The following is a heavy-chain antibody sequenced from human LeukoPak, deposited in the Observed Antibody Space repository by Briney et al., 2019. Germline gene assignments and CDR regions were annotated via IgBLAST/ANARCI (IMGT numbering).Heavy chain of an antibody. CDR2: TYYRSKWYN. CDR1: GDRVFSYSAA. D-gene: IGHD2-15*01. J-gene: IGHJ5*02. CDR3: ARGGYCSGGSCYSDWFDP. V-gene: IGHV6-1*01. Sequence: SQTLSLTCAISGDRVFSYSAAWNWISHSPSTALEWLGTTYYRSKWYNDYAVSVKSRITINPDTSKNQFSLQLNSVTPEDTAVYYCARGGYCSGGSCYSDWFDPWGQGTLVTVSS.